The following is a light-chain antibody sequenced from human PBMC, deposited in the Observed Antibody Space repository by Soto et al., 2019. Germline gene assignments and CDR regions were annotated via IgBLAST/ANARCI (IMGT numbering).Light chain of an antibody. J-gene: IGLJ3*02. CDR2: EIT. CDR3: CSYAGSNTWV. V-gene: IGLV2-23*02. CDR1: RSDVGGYNY. Sequence: QSALTQPASVSGSPGQSITISCTGTRSDVGGYNYVSWYQQHSGKAPKLMIYEITKRPSGVSNRFSGSKSGNTASLTISGLQAEDEADYYCCSYAGSNTWVFGGGTQLTVL.